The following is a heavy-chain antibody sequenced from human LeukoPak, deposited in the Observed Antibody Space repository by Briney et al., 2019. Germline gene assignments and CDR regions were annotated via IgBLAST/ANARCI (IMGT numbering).Heavy chain of an antibody. V-gene: IGHV1-69*05. CDR1: GGTFSSYA. CDR2: IIPIFGTA. D-gene: IGHD3-3*01. Sequence: ASVKVSCKASGGTFSSYAISWVRQAPGQGLEWMGGIIPIFGTANYAQKFQGRVTITTDESTSTAYMELSSLRSEDTAVYYCARMVTYDFWSGYYTQGDDYYYMDVGGKGPTVTVS. J-gene: IGHJ6*03. CDR3: ARMVTYDFWSGYYTQGDDYYYMDV.